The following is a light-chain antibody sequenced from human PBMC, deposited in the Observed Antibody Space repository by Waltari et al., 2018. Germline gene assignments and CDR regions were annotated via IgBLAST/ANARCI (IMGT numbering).Light chain of an antibody. CDR3: SSYRSSSVV. V-gene: IGLV2-14*03. CDR1: SRDVGGL. Sequence: QSALTQPASVSGSPGQSITISCTATSRDVGGLVSWYQQHPGNAPQLMIYDISYRPSGVSNRFCGSKSGNTASRTVSGLQADDEADYYCSSYRSSSVVFGGGTKLTVL. CDR2: DIS. J-gene: IGLJ2*01.